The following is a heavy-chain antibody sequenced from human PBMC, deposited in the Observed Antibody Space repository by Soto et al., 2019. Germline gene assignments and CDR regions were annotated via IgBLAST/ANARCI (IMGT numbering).Heavy chain of an antibody. CDR2: ISSSSSTI. CDR3: ARVGDYDILTGYYMGAYYMDV. CDR1: GFTFSSYS. D-gene: IGHD3-9*01. V-gene: IGHV3-48*01. Sequence: GGSLRLSCAASGFTFSSYSMNWVRQAPGKGLEWVSYISSSSSTIYYADSVKGRFTISRDNAKNSLYLQMNSLRAEDTAVDYCARVGDYDILTGYYMGAYYMDVWGKGTTVTVSS. J-gene: IGHJ6*03.